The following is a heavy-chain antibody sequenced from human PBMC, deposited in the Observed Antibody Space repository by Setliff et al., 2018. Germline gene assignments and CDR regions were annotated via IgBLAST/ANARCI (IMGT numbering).Heavy chain of an antibody. CDR1: GYTFADSI. Sequence: ASVKVSCKASGYTFADSIVSWVRQAPGQGLEWMGWISAYNGKTYIKEKFQGRLSMTTDTSTNTGYMELRNLTPDDTAVYFCERLVRYCTQRACQRTQDADLWGQGTRVTVSS. J-gene: IGHJ5*02. CDR3: ERLVRYCTQRACQRTQDADL. CDR2: ISAYNGKT. V-gene: IGHV1-18*04. D-gene: IGHD2-8*01.